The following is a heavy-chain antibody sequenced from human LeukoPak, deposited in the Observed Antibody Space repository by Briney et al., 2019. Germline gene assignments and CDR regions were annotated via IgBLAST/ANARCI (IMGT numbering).Heavy chain of an antibody. J-gene: IGHJ6*04. CDR2: IIPIFGTA. Sequence: SVKVSCKASGGTFSSYAISWVRQAPGQGLEWMGGIIPIFGTANYAQKFQGRVTITADESTSTAYMELSSLRSEDTAEYYCARDFEYYYGSGSLYYYYGMDVWGKGTTVTVSS. CDR1: GGTFSSYA. D-gene: IGHD3-10*01. CDR3: ARDFEYYYGSGSLYYYYGMDV. V-gene: IGHV1-69*13.